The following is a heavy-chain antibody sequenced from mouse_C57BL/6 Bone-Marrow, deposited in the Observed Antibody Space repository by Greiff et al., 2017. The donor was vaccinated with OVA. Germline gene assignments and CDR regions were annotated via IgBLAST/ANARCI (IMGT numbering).Heavy chain of an antibody. CDR3: ARHYYGSPDY. D-gene: IGHD1-1*01. CDR2: ISDGGSYT. CDR1: GFTFSSYA. J-gene: IGHJ2*01. V-gene: IGHV5-4*03. Sequence: EVKLMESGGGLVKPGGSLKLSCAASGFTFSSYAMSWVRQTPEKRLEWVATISDGGSYTYYPDNVKGRFTISRDNAKNNLYLQMSHLKSEDTAMYYCARHYYGSPDYWGQGTTLTVSS.